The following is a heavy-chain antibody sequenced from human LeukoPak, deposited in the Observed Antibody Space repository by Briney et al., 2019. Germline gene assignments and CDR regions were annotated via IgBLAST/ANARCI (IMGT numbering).Heavy chain of an antibody. J-gene: IGHJ4*02. Sequence: SETLSLTCTVSGYSISSGYYWGWIRQPPGKGLEWIGSIYHSGSVYINPSLKSRVTISVDTSNNQFSLKLSSVTAADTAVYYCASTITVTTDYWGQGTLVAVST. CDR3: ASTITVTTDY. D-gene: IGHD4-17*01. CDR1: GYSISSGYY. CDR2: IYHSGSV. V-gene: IGHV4-38-2*02.